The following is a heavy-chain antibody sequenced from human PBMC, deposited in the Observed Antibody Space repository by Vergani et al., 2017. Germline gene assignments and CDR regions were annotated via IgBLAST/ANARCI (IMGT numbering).Heavy chain of an antibody. Sequence: QVQLVESGGGVVQPGRSLRLSCAASGFTFNQYSMHWVRQAPGKGLEWVAVTWYDGNTKQYADSVKGRFTISRDNSKSTMYLQMNSLRDEDSGVYYCGREFRLLYNRLDPWGQGTLVTVSS. CDR2: TWYDGNTK. D-gene: IGHD5-12*01. CDR3: GREFRLLYNRLDP. J-gene: IGHJ5*02. CDR1: GFTFNQYS. V-gene: IGHV3-33*01.